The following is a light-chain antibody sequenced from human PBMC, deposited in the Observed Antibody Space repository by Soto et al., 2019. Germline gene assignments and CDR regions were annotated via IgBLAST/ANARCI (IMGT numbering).Light chain of an antibody. CDR2: AAS. J-gene: IGKJ1*01. Sequence: DIQMNHSPSSLSASIGARVTITCRSSQSIRSYLNWYQQKPGKAPKLLIYAASSLHSGVPSRFTVSGSGTEFTLPICSMTPDDFAIYDCQQYSSYRTFCQGTKVDI. V-gene: IGKV1-39*01. CDR3: QQYSSYRT. CDR1: QSIRSY.